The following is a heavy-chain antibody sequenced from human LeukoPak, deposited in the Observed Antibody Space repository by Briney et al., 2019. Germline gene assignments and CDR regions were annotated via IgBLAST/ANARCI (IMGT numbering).Heavy chain of an antibody. D-gene: IGHD1-26*01. CDR3: ARDRSGSFDAFDI. V-gene: IGHV3-23*01. Sequence: PGGSRRLSCAASGFTFSSYAVSWVRQAPGKGLQWVSALSGSGDRTYYADSVKGRFTISRDNAKNSLYLQMNSLRAEDTAVYYCARDRSGSFDAFDIWGQGTMVTVSS. J-gene: IGHJ3*02. CDR1: GFTFSSYA. CDR2: LSGSGDRT.